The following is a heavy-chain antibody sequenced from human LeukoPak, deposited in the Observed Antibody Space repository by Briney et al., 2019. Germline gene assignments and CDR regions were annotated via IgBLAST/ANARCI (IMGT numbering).Heavy chain of an antibody. CDR3: TLIKGWGSGTYYLDY. D-gene: IGHD3-10*01. Sequence: GGSLRLSCAASGFSIGDDWMSWVRQAPGKGLEWVGRIKSESSGATTHYAAPVKGRFTISRDDSKNTLYLQLNSLKTDGTAVYYCTLIKGWGSGTYYLDYWGQGSLVTVSS. CDR1: GFSIGDDW. V-gene: IGHV3-15*01. CDR2: IKSESSGATT. J-gene: IGHJ4*02.